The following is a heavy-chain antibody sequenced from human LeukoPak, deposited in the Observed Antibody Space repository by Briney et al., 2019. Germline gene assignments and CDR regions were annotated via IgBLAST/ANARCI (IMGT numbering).Heavy chain of an antibody. CDR1: GFTFSRYA. CDR3: ARDTFQPGLIDS. V-gene: IGHV3-21*05. D-gene: IGHD2-2*01. CDR2: INTDSSDI. Sequence: GGSLRLSCAASGFTFSRYAMNWVRQAPGKGLEWVSYINTDSSDIHYADSVKSRFTISRDNARNTLYLQLSSLRAEDSGVYYCARDTFQPGLIDSWGQGTLVTVSS. J-gene: IGHJ4*02.